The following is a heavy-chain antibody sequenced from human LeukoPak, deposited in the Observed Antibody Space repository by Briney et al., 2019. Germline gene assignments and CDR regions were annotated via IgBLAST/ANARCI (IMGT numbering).Heavy chain of an antibody. CDR1: GYTFTSYY. CDR3: ARFVYYGSGSYHAYYYYYYMDV. V-gene: IGHV1-46*01. D-gene: IGHD3-10*01. CDR2: INPSGGST. Sequence: ASVKVSCKASGYTFTSYYMHWVRQAPGQGLEWMGIINPSGGSTSYAQKFQGRVTMTRDMSTSTDYMELSSLRSEDTAVYYCARFVYYGSGSYHAYYYYYYMDVWGKGTTVTISS. J-gene: IGHJ6*03.